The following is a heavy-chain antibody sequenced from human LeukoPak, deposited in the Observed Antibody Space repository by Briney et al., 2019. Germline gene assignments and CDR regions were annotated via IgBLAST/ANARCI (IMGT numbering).Heavy chain of an antibody. J-gene: IGHJ4*02. V-gene: IGHV4-31*03. CDR3: AVVGGYFDY. D-gene: IGHD3-10*01. Sequence: PSETLSLTCTVSGGSISSGGYYWSWIRQHPGKGLEWIGSIYYSGSTNYNPSLQGRVTISLDTSRNQFSLKLSSVTAADTAVYYCAVVGGYFDYWGQGILVAVSS. CDR1: GGSISSGGYY. CDR2: IYYSGST.